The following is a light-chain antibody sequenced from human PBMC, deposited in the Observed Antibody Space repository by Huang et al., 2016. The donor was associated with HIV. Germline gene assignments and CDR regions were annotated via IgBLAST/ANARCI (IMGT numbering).Light chain of an antibody. J-gene: IGKJ3*01. CDR1: QGVRTN. CDR3: QQYNKWPDFT. V-gene: IGKV3-15*01. Sequence: EIVMTQSPATLSVSPGERATLSCRASQGVRTNLAWYQQKPGQAPRLVIYGASTRAPSTPDRFSGSGSGTEFTLTISSLQTEDVAVYYCQQYNKWPDFTFGPGTKVDV. CDR2: GAS.